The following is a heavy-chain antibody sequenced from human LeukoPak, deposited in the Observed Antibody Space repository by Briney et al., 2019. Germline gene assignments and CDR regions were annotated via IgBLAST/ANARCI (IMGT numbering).Heavy chain of an antibody. D-gene: IGHD4-11*01. V-gene: IGHV4-59*04. CDR3: ARQSVRTYYYYYDMDV. J-gene: IGHJ6*02. CDR1: GGSISSYY. CDR2: INYSGST. Sequence: SETLSLTCTVSGGSISSYYWSWIRQPPGKGLEWSGYINYSGSTYYNPSLKSRVTISVDTSKNQFSLKLNSVTAADTAVFYCARQSVRTYYYYYDMDVWGQGTTVTVSS.